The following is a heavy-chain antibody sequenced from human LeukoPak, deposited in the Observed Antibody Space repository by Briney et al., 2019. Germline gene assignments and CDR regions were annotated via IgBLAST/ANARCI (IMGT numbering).Heavy chain of an antibody. CDR2: MNPNNSNT. D-gene: IGHD2-8*01. J-gene: IGHJ1*01. V-gene: IGHV1-8*03. CDR1: GYTFTGYD. CDR3: ARAPAGSCTNTRCSTAEYFQH. Sequence: GASVKVSCKASGYTFTGYDINWVRQAARQGLEWMGWMNPNNSNTGYAQKFQGRVAITRDTSINTTYMELSSLVSNDTAVYYCARAPAGSCTNTRCSTAEYFQHWGQGTLVTVSS.